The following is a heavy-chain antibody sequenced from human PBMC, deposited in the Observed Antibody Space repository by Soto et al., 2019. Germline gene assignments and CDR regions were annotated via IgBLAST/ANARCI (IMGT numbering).Heavy chain of an antibody. CDR1: GFTFSNAW. D-gene: IGHD3-10*01. V-gene: IGHV3-15*01. J-gene: IGHJ5*02. CDR2: IKSKTDGGTT. CDR3: TTGTYYYGSGSYYKRFRFDP. Sequence: EVQLVESGGGLVKPGGSLRLSCAASGFTFSNAWMSWVRQAPGKGLEWGGRIKSKTDGGTTDYAAHVKGRFTISRDDSKNTLYLQMNSLKTEDTAVYYCTTGTYYYGSGSYYKRFRFDPWGQGTLVTVSS.